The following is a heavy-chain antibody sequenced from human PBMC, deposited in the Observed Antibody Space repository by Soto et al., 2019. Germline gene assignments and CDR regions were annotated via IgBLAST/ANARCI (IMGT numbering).Heavy chain of an antibody. Sequence: QVQLQESGPELVKPSGTLSLSCVVSSGSISSTNWWSWVRQPPGRGLEWIGAIYHSGSINYNPSLRSRVTISVDKSKNQFSLSLISVTAADTAVYFCVKEGSGWSYLDHWGQGILVTVSS. D-gene: IGHD6-19*01. CDR1: SGSISSTNW. V-gene: IGHV4-4*02. J-gene: IGHJ4*02. CDR3: VKEGSGWSYLDH. CDR2: IYHSGSI.